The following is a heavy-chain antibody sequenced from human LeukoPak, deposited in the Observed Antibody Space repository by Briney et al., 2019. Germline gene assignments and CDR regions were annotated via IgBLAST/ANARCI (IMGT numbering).Heavy chain of an antibody. V-gene: IGHV3-23*01. Sequence: PGGSLRLSCAASGFTVSSNYMSWVRQAPGKGLEWVSAISGSGGTTYYADSVKGRFTISRDNSKNTLYLQMNSLRAEDTAIYYCAKGRYYYYYMDVWGKGTRSPSP. J-gene: IGHJ6*03. CDR3: AKGRYYYYYMDV. CDR2: ISGSGGTT. CDR1: GFTVSSNY.